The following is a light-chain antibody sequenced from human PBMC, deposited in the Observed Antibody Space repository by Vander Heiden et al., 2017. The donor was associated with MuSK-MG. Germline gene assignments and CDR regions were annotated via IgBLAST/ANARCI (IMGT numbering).Light chain of an antibody. J-gene: IGLJ3*02. CDR1: SSNSGSNY. Sequence: QSVLTQPPSASGTPGQRVPISCSGSSSNSGSNYVYWYQQLPGTAPNLLIFRNNKRHSGVPDRCSGSNSGTSAAFAISGLRPEDEADDYCYAWDDRPSGHRVFGGGTKLTVL. V-gene: IGLV1-47*01. CDR3: YAWDDRPSGHRV. CDR2: RNN.